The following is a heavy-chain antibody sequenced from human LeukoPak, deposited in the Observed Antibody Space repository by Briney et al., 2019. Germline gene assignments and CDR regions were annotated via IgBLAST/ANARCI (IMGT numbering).Heavy chain of an antibody. Sequence: SVHVSCTASGGTFSSYAISWVRQAPGQGLEWMGGIIPIFGTANYAQKFQGRVTITADKSTSTAYMELSRLRSEDTAVYYCATEDRFGATRGYSYGLSFDYWGQGTLVTVSS. CDR2: IIPIFGTA. D-gene: IGHD5-18*01. CDR3: ATEDRFGATRGYSYGLSFDY. CDR1: GGTFSSYA. V-gene: IGHV1-69*06. J-gene: IGHJ4*02.